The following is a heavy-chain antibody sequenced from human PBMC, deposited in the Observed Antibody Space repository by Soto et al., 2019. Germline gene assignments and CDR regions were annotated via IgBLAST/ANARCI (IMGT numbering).Heavy chain of an antibody. Sequence: QVQLQQSGPGLVKPSQTLSLTCVISGDSVSSNNVAWNSPRQAPSRGLGWLGRTYYRSKWYNNYAVSVKSRTAINADTTKNPSSLQLASVTPEDAAVYYCARGINSANDIWGQGTMVTVSS. V-gene: IGHV6-1*01. D-gene: IGHD5-18*01. J-gene: IGHJ3*02. CDR1: GDSVSSNNVA. CDR2: TYYRSKWYN. CDR3: ARGINSANDI.